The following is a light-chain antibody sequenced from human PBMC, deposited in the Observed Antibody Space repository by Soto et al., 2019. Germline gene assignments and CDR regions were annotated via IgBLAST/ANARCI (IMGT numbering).Light chain of an antibody. CDR3: QHSTTWT. J-gene: IGKJ1*01. Sequence: EAVMTQSPAGLSVSPGERATLSCRASQSVSGDLAWYQQKTGQAPRLLIYAASTRATGIPARFSGSGSGTEFTLTISSLQPEDFATYSCQHSTTWTFGQGTKVDIK. CDR1: QSVSGD. CDR2: AAS. V-gene: IGKV3-15*01.